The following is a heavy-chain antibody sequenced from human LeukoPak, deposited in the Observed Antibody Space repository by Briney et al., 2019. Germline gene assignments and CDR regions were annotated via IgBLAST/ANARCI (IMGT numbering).Heavy chain of an antibody. CDR1: GYTFTSYD. J-gene: IGHJ6*02. CDR2: INPNSGGT. CDR3: ASRHGNYDILTGLPGYYYGMDV. V-gene: IGHV1-2*02. D-gene: IGHD3-9*01. Sequence: ASVKVSCKASGYTFTSYDMHWVRQAPGQGLEWMGWINPNSGGTNYAQKFQGRVTMTRDTSISTAYMELSRLRSDDTAVYYCASRHGNYDILTGLPGYYYGMDVWGQGTTVTVSS.